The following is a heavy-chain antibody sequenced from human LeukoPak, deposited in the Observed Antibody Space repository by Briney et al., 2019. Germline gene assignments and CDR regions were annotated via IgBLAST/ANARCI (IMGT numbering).Heavy chain of an antibody. D-gene: IGHD6-19*01. CDR1: GFTLSNYG. V-gene: IGHV3-30*18. J-gene: IGHJ5*02. CDR3: AKDSSTSGWHWYNWFDP. Sequence: GGSLRLSCAASGFTLSNYGMHWVRQAPGKGLEWVAVISSDGSIIYDADSVKGRFTISRDNSKNTLFLQMDSLRPEDTAVYYCAKDSSTSGWHWYNWFDPWGQGTLVTVSS. CDR2: ISSDGSII.